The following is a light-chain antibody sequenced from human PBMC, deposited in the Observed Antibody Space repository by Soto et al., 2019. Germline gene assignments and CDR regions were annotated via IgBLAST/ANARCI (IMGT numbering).Light chain of an antibody. J-gene: IGLJ1*01. CDR2: SNN. CDR1: SSNIGSNT. V-gene: IGLV1-44*01. CDR3: AAWDDSLNGYV. Sequence: SLEPRPPTESRSPGQTDTKNCSGSSSNIGSNTVNWYQQLPGTAPKLLIYSNNQRPSGVPDRFSGSKSGTSASLAISGLQSEDEADYYCAAWDDSLNGYVFGTGTKVTVL.